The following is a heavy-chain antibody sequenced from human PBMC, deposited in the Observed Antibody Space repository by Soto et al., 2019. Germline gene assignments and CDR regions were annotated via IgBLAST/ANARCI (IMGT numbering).Heavy chain of an antibody. D-gene: IGHD3-16*01. CDR1: GYTFTVYY. CDR3: ARDRGAGYYGMDV. J-gene: IGHJ6*02. Sequence: ASVKVSCKASGYTFTVYYMHWVRQAPGQRLEWMGWINPNSGDTKYAQKFQGRVAMTRDTSISSAYMELSRLRSDDTAVYFCARDRGAGYYGMDVWGQGTTVAVSS. V-gene: IGHV1-2*02. CDR2: INPNSGDT.